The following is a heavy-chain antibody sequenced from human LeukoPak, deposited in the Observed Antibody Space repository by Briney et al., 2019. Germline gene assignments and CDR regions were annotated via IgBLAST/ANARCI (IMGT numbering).Heavy chain of an antibody. CDR2: IRSKANSYAT. CDR1: GFTFSGSA. J-gene: IGHJ3*02. CDR3: ARADGITMRLDAFDI. D-gene: IGHD3-22*01. Sequence: GGSLRLSCAASGFTFSGSAMHWVRQASGKGLEWVGRIRSKANSYATAYAASVKGRFTISRDDSKNTAYLQMNSPKTEDTAVYYCARADGITMRLDAFDIWGQGTMVTVSS. V-gene: IGHV3-73*01.